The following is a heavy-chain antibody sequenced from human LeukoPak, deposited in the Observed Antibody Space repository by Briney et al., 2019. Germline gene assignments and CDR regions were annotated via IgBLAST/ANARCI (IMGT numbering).Heavy chain of an antibody. Sequence: PSETLSLTCTVSGGSISSYYWSWIRQPPGKGLEWIGYIYYSGSTYYNPSLKSRVTISVDTSKNQFSLKPSSVTAADTAVYYCARVSRPFLEWLPYYYYYMDVWGKGTTVTVSS. CDR2: IYYSGST. CDR3: ARVSRPFLEWLPYYYYYMDV. CDR1: GGSISSYY. J-gene: IGHJ6*03. V-gene: IGHV4-59*12. D-gene: IGHD3-3*01.